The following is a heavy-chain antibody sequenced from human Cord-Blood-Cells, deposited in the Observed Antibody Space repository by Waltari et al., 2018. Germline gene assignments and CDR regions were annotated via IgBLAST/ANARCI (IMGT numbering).Heavy chain of an antibody. Sequence: QLQLQESGPGLVKPSETLSLTCTVSGGSISSSSYYWGWIRQPPGKVLGWIGSIYYSGSTYYNPSLKSRVTISVDTSKNQFSLKLSSVTAADTAVYYCASPGADYYDSSGYLYYFDYWGQGTLVTVSS. J-gene: IGHJ4*02. CDR3: ASPGADYYDSSGYLYYFDY. CDR1: GGSISSSSYY. D-gene: IGHD3-22*01. CDR2: IYYSGST. V-gene: IGHV4-39*01.